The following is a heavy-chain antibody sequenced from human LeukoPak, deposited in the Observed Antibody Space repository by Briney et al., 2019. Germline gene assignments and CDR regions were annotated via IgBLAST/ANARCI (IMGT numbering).Heavy chain of an antibody. CDR1: GASISDYY. CDR2: IHYSGST. J-gene: IGHJ4*02. CDR3: ATSTAHSSSWYAFDY. Sequence: SETLSLTCTVSGASISDYYWSWIRQPPGKGLEWIGYIHYSGSTNYNPSLKSRVTKSVDTSRNQLSLKLSSVTAADTAVYYCATSTAHSSSWYAFDYWGQGTLVTVSS. D-gene: IGHD6-13*01. V-gene: IGHV4-59*13.